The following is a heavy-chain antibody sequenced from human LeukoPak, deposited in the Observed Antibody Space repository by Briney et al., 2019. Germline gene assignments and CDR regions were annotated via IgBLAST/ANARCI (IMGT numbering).Heavy chain of an antibody. CDR1: GFTFSSYG. D-gene: IGHD3-22*01. CDR2: IWYDGSNK. J-gene: IGHJ6*02. Sequence: GGSLRLSCAASGFTFSSYGMHWVRQAPGKGLEWVAVIWYDGSNKYYADSVKGRFTISRDNSKNTLYLQMNSLRAEDTAVCYCAKVMPGDYYYDSSGYFYYYYYGMDVWGQGTTVTVSS. CDR3: AKVMPGDYYYDSSGYFYYYYYGMDV. V-gene: IGHV3-30*02.